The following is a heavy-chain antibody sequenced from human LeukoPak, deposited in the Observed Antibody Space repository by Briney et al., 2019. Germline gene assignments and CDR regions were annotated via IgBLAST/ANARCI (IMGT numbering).Heavy chain of an antibody. J-gene: IGHJ4*02. Sequence: GGSLRLSCAVSGVTNYAISWARQAPGKGLEWVSVISGSGGSTYYADSVKGRFTISRDTSDNTIYLQMNSLRADDTAVYYCATSPRVTLYVMGDFAYWGQGTLVTVSS. V-gene: IGHV3-23*01. CDR2: ISGSGGST. CDR3: ATSPRVTLYVMGDFAY. CDR1: GVTNYA. D-gene: IGHD3-16*01.